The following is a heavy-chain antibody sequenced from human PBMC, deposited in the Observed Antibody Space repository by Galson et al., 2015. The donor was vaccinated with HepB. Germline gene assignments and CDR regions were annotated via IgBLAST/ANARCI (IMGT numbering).Heavy chain of an antibody. D-gene: IGHD2-2*01. V-gene: IGHV1-69*13. J-gene: IGHJ6*03. CDR1: GGTFSSYA. CDR3: ARGIVVVPAAKAYYYYYMDV. Sequence: SVKVSCKASGGTFSSYAISWVRQAPGQGLEWMGGIIPIFGTANYAQKFQGRVTITADESTSTAYMELSSLRSEDTAVYYCARGIVVVPAAKAYYYYYMDVWGKGTTVTVSS. CDR2: IIPIFGTA.